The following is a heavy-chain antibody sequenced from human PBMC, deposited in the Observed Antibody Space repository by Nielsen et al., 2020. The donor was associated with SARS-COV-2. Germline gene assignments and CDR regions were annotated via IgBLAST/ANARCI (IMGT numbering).Heavy chain of an antibody. J-gene: IGHJ5*02. Sequence: VRQMPGKGLEWVSYISSSSSYTNYADSVKGRFTISRDNAKNSLYLQMNSLRAEDTAVYYCARNYYDSSGYYPGWFDPWGQGTLVTVSS. D-gene: IGHD3-22*01. V-gene: IGHV3-11*06. CDR3: ARNYYDSSGYYPGWFDP. CDR2: ISSSSSYT.